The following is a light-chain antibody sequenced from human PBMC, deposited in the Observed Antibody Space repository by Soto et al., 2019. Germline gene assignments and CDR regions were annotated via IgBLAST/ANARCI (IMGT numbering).Light chain of an antibody. V-gene: IGKV3-20*01. CDR3: QQYGSSPT. CDR2: DVS. CDR1: QSVSSSY. Sequence: EIVLTQSPGTLSLSPGERATLSCRSSQSVSSSYLAWYQQKPGQAPRLLIYDVSSRATGIPDRFSGSGSGTDFTLTISRLGPEDFAVYYCQQYGSSPTFGQGTKVKIK. J-gene: IGKJ1*01.